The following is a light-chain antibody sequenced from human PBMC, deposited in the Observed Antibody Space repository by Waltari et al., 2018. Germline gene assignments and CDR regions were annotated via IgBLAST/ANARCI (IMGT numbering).Light chain of an antibody. V-gene: IGLV2-11*01. CDR1: SSDVGRYNY. CDR2: DVS. CDR3: CSYAGIYTWV. Sequence: QSALTQPRSVSGSPGQSVTISCTGTSSDVGRYNYVSWFQQYPGKAPKLMISDVSERPSGVPARFSGSKSGNTASLTISGLQAEDEADYYCCSYAGIYTWVFGGGTQLTVL. J-gene: IGLJ3*02.